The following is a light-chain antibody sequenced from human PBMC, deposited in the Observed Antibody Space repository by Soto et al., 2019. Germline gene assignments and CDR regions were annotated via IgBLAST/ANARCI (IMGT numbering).Light chain of an antibody. V-gene: IGLV2-14*01. CDR3: SSYTSSSTV. J-gene: IGLJ1*01. CDR1: SSDVGGYNY. CDR2: DVS. Sequence: QSALTQPASVSGSPGQSITISCTGTSSDVGGYNYVSWYQQHPGKAPKLMIYDVSNRPSGVSNRFSGSKSGNTASLTISGLXXXXEADYYCSSYTSSSTVFGTGTKLTVL.